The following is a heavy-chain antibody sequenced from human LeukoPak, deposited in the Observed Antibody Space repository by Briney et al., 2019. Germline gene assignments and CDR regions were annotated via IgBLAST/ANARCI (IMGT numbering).Heavy chain of an antibody. CDR2: ISYSGST. CDR1: DGSISSYY. CDR3: AREFGSGSYYPLDP. D-gene: IGHD3-10*01. Sequence: PSETLSLTCTVSDGSISSYYWSWIRQPPGKGLEWIGYISYSGSTNYNPSLKSRVTISVDTSKNQFSLKLSSVTAADTAVYYCAREFGSGSYYPLDPWGQGTLVTVSS. J-gene: IGHJ5*02. V-gene: IGHV4-59*12.